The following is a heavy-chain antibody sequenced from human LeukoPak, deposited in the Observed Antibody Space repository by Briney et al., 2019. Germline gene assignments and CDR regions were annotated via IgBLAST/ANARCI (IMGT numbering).Heavy chain of an antibody. Sequence: SETLSLTCTVSGGSISTTSYYWGWIRQPPGKGLECIGNIYYSGSTYYNPSLKSRVTISVDTSKNQFSLKLRSATAADTAVYYCARDVRAFQTKATPDRIGYYYYYMDVWGKGTTVTISS. J-gene: IGHJ6*03. V-gene: IGHV4-39*07. D-gene: IGHD5-24*01. CDR2: IYYSGST. CDR1: GGSISTTSYY. CDR3: ARDVRAFQTKATPDRIGYYYYYMDV.